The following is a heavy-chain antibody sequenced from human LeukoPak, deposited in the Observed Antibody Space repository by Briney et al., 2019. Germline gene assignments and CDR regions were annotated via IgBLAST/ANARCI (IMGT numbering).Heavy chain of an antibody. D-gene: IGHD6-19*01. V-gene: IGHV3-23*01. CDR2: ISGSGGST. CDR1: GFTFSSYA. CDR3: ARPQQWLAAFDY. Sequence: GGSLRLSCAAPGFTFSSYAMSWVRQAPGKGLEWVSAISGSGGSTFYADSVKGRFTISRDNSKNTLYLQMNSLRAEDTAVYYCARPQQWLAAFDYWGQGTLVTVSS. J-gene: IGHJ4*02.